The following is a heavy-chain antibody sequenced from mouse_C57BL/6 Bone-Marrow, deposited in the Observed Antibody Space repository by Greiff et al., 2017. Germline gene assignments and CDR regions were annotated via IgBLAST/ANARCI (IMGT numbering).Heavy chain of an antibody. CDR1: GFTFSSYG. CDR3: ARLMAPLVWFAY. J-gene: IGHJ3*01. V-gene: IGHV5-6*01. D-gene: IGHD1-1*02. CDR2: ISSGGSYT. Sequence: VQLQESGGDLVKPGGSLKLSCAASGFTFSSYGMSWVRQTPDKRLEWVATISSGGSYTYYPDSVKGRVTITSDNAKNTLYLQMSSLKSEATAMYSGARLMAPLVWFAYWGQGTLVTVSA.